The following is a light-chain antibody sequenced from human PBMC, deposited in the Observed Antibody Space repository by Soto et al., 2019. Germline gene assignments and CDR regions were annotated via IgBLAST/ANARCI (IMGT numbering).Light chain of an antibody. CDR3: GSYTSSSTQV. V-gene: IGLV2-14*01. CDR1: SSDVGAYNY. CDR2: EVS. J-gene: IGLJ3*02. Sequence: QSALTQPASVSGSPGQSITISCTGTSSDVGAYNYVSWYQQHPGKAPKLIIYEVSNRPSGFSNRFSGSKSGNTASLTISGLQAEDEADYYCGSYTSSSTQVFGGGTKLTVL.